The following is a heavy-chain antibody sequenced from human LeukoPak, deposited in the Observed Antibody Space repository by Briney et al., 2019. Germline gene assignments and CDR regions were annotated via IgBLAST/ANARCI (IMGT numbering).Heavy chain of an antibody. CDR1: GFTFSSYG. D-gene: IGHD3-10*01. V-gene: IGHV3-30*18. CDR2: ISYDGSNK. Sequence: GGSLRLSCAASGFTFSSYGMHWVRQAPGKGLEWVAVISYDGSNKYYADSVKGRFTISRDNSKNTLYLQMNSLRAEDTAVYYCAKGRRVQGVMDFDYWGQGTLVTVSS. CDR3: AKGRRVQGVMDFDY. J-gene: IGHJ4*02.